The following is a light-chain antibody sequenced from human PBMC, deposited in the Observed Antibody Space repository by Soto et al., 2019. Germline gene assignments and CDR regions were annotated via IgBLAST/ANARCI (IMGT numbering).Light chain of an antibody. CDR3: QHYNSY. V-gene: IGKV1-17*01. J-gene: IGKJ3*01. CDR2: SAS. CDR1: QGIRDA. Sequence: DIQMTQSPSSMSASVGDRVTITCRASQGIRDALGWYQQKPGKVPKRLIYSASSLQNGVPSRFSGSGSETVFTLTISSLQPEDFATYYCQHYNSYFGPGTKVDIK.